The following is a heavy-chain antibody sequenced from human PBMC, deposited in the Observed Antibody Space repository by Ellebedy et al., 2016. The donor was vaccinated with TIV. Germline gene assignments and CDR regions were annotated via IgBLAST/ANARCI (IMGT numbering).Heavy chain of an antibody. CDR3: ARVVAGVTGADY. CDR2: ITDSSSTI. D-gene: IGHD1-26*01. Sequence: GESLKISCAASGFTFSSYNMIWVRQAPGKGLECISYITDSSSTIHYADSVKGRFTISRNNAKNSLFLQMNSLIAEDTAVYYGARVVAGVTGADYWGQGALVTVSS. V-gene: IGHV3-48*04. J-gene: IGHJ4*02. CDR1: GFTFSSYN.